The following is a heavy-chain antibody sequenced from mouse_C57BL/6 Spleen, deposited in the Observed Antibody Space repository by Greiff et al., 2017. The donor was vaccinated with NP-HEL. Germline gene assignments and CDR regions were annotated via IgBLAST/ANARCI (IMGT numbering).Heavy chain of an antibody. CDR3: ARMDDGYRVGNAMDY. J-gene: IGHJ4*01. D-gene: IGHD2-3*01. CDR2: ISSGSSTI. Sequence: EVQGVESGGGLVKPGGSLKLSCAASGFTFSDYGMHWVRQAPEKGLEWVAYISSGSSTIYYADTVKGRFTISRDNAKNTLFLQMTRLRSEDTAMYYCARMDDGYRVGNAMDYWGQGTSVTVSA. CDR1: GFTFSDYG. V-gene: IGHV5-17*01.